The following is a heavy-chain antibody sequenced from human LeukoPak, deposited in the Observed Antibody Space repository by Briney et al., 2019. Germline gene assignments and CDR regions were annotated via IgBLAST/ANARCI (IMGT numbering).Heavy chain of an antibody. CDR1: GFTFNSYW. Sequence: PGGSLRLSCAASGFTFNSYWMSWVRQAPGKGLEWVANIKHDGSEKYYVDSVKGRFTISRDNAKNSVYLQMNSLRVEDTAVYYCARSTGWYPDYWGRGTLVTVS. J-gene: IGHJ4*02. CDR2: IKHDGSEK. CDR3: ARSTGWYPDY. V-gene: IGHV3-7*01. D-gene: IGHD6-19*01.